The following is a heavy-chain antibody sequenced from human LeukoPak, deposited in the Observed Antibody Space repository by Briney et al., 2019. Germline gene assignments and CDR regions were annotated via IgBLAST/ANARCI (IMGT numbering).Heavy chain of an antibody. CDR2: IYYSGST. CDR1: GGSISSGDYY. CDR3: AWGVDIVATYDY. D-gene: IGHD5-12*01. Sequence: SQTLSLACTVSGGSISSGDYYWSWIRQPPGKGLEWIGYIYYSGSTNYNPSLKSRVTISVDTSKNQFSLKLSSVTAADTAVYYCAWGVDIVATYDYWGQGTLVTVSS. J-gene: IGHJ4*02. V-gene: IGHV4-61*08.